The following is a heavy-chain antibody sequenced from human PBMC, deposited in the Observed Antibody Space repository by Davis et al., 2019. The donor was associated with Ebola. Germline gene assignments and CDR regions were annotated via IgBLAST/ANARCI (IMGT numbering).Heavy chain of an antibody. CDR3: AIFGVVSHDAFDI. J-gene: IGHJ3*02. CDR2: IRHSDEINK. D-gene: IGHD3-3*01. V-gene: IGHV3-30*02. CDR1: GFSFSRYG. Sequence: PGGSLRLSCVASGFSFSRYGMHWVRQAPGKGLEWVAFIRHSDEINKYYGDSVKGRFTISRDNAKNTLYLQMNSLRAEDTAVYYCAIFGVVSHDAFDIWGQGTMVTVSS.